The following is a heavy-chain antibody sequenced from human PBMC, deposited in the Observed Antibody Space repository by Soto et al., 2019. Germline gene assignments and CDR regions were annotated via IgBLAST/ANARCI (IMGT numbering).Heavy chain of an antibody. CDR3: SRDSPRYSYALNWFDP. V-gene: IGHV3-48*02. D-gene: IGHD5-18*01. Sequence: GGSLRLSCAASGFTFGSYSMNWVRQAPGKGLEWVSYISSSSSTIYYADSVKGRFTISRDNAKNSLYLQMNSLRDEDTAVYYCSRDSPRYSYALNWFDPWGQGTLVTVS. J-gene: IGHJ5*02. CDR2: ISSSSSTI. CDR1: GFTFGSYS.